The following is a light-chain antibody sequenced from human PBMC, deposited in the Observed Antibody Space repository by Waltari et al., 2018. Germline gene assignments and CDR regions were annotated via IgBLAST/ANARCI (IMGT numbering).Light chain of an antibody. CDR3: MQGTHWPYT. CDR1: QSLVHRDGNTD. CDR2: RVF. J-gene: IGKJ2*01. V-gene: IGKV2-30*02. Sequence: DVVMTQSPLSLPVTLGQAASISCKSSQSLVHRDGNTDLNWFPQRPGQSPRRLIYRVFNRDSGVPDRFSGSGSGTDFTLKISRVEAEDVGVYYCMQGTHWPYTFGQGTKLDIK.